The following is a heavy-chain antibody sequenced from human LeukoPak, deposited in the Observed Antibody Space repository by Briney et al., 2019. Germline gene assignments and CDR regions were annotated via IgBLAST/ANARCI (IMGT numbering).Heavy chain of an antibody. Sequence: SETLSLTCTVSGGSISSYYWSWIRQPAGKGLEWIGRIYTSGSTNYSPSLKSRVTMSVDTSKNQYSLKLSSVTAADTAVYYCARVHRYSGDAFDIWGQGTMVTVS. V-gene: IGHV4-4*07. CDR2: IYTSGST. D-gene: IGHD6-13*01. J-gene: IGHJ3*02. CDR3: ARVHRYSGDAFDI. CDR1: GGSISSYY.